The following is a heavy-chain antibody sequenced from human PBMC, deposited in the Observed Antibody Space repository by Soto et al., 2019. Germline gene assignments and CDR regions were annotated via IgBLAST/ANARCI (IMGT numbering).Heavy chain of an antibody. D-gene: IGHD3-10*01. CDR1: GFTFSSYA. V-gene: IGHV3-30-3*01. CDR2: ISYDGSNK. CDR3: ARGRNYYGSGSYQSNWFDS. Sequence: GGSLRLSCAASGFTFSSYAMHWVRQAPGKGLEWVAVISYDGSNKYYADSVKGRFTISRDNSKNTLFLQMNSLRADDTAVYYCARGRNYYGSGSYQSNWFDSWGQGTLVTVSS. J-gene: IGHJ5*01.